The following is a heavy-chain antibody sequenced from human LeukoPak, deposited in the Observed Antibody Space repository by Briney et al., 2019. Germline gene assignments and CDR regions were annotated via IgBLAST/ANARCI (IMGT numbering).Heavy chain of an antibody. Sequence: ASVKVSCKASGGTFSSYAISWVRQAPGRGLEWMGRIIPILGIANYAQKFQGRVTITADKSTSTAYMELSSLRSEDTAVYYCASIDDILTGYSPLDYWGQGTLVTVSS. CDR3: ASIDDILTGYSPLDY. CDR1: GGTFSSYA. CDR2: IIPILGIA. V-gene: IGHV1-69*04. D-gene: IGHD3-9*01. J-gene: IGHJ4*02.